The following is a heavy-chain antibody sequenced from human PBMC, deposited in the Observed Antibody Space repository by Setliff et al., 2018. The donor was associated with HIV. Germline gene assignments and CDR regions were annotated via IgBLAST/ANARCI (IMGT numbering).Heavy chain of an antibody. D-gene: IGHD3-9*01. Sequence: QPGGSLRLSCAASGLTDTYNYMSWVRQAPGKGLEWVSVIYAGGGTYYADSVKGRFTISRDNSKNTLYLQMNSLSAEDTAVFYCAKGTNYDLLTGYHAFDVWGQGTMVTVSS. V-gene: IGHV3-53*01. J-gene: IGHJ3*01. CDR2: IYAGGGT. CDR3: AKGTNYDLLTGYHAFDV. CDR1: GLTDTYNY.